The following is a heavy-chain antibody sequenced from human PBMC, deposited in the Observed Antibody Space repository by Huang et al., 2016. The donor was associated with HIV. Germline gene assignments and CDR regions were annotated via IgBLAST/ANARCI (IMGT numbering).Heavy chain of an antibody. V-gene: IGHV4-34*02. CDR3: AREVMISFGGPFDP. D-gene: IGHD3-16*01. Sequence: QVQLQQWGAGLLKPLETLSLTCAVYGGSFSRYYWNWIRQSPGKGLEWIGQINHLGNTIYNPSLDGRVTMSVDTSKNQFSLKLKSVTGADTAIYYCAREVMISFGGPFDPWGQGTLVTVSS. J-gene: IGHJ5*02. CDR2: INHLGNT. CDR1: GGSFSRYY.